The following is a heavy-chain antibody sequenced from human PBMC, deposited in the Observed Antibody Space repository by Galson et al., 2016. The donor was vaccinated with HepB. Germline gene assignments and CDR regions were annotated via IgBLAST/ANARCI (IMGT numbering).Heavy chain of an antibody. Sequence: SLRLSCAASGFTFNSYAMNWVRQAAGKGLEWVSLISGSGGIRHYADSVKGRFTISRDNSENTVYLQMNSLRAEDTAVYYCAKDTNPGGYAPHDWGQGTLVRVSS. CDR2: ISGSGGIR. V-gene: IGHV3-23*01. D-gene: IGHD2-2*01. CDR1: GFTFNSYA. CDR3: AKDTNPGGYAPHD. J-gene: IGHJ4*02.